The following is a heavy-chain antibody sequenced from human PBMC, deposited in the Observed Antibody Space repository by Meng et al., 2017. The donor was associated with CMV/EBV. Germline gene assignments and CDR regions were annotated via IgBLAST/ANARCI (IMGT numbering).Heavy chain of an antibody. J-gene: IGHJ4*02. CDR2: INPNSGGT. Sequence: ASVKVSCKASGYTFTGYYMHWVRQAPGQGLEWMGWINPNSGGTNYAQKFQGRVTMTRDTSISTAYMELSRLRSDDTAVYYCARDLVEDIVVVPAAITFDYWGQGTLVTVSS. V-gene: IGHV1-2*02. D-gene: IGHD2-2*02. CDR1: GYTFTGYY. CDR3: ARDLVEDIVVVPAAITFDY.